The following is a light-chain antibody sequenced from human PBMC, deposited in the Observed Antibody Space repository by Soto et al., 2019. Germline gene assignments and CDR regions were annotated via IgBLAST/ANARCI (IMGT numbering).Light chain of an antibody. CDR1: QSVTSNY. Sequence: EIVLTQSPGTLSLSPGERATLSCRASQSVTSNYLAWYQQKLGQAPRLLICGASSRATGIPDRFSGSGSGTYFTLTLRRLEPEDFAVYYCHQYGSSPRTFGQGTKVEIK. V-gene: IGKV3-20*01. CDR3: HQYGSSPRT. J-gene: IGKJ1*01. CDR2: GAS.